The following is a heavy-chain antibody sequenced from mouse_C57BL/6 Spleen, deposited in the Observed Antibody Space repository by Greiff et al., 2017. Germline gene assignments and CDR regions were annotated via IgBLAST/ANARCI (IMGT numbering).Heavy chain of an antibody. J-gene: IGHJ1*03. V-gene: IGHV2-4*01. Sequence: QVQLKESGPGLVQPSQSLSITCTVSGFSLTSYGVHWVRQPPGTGLEWLGVIWSGGSTDYNAAFISRLSISKDNAKSQVFFKMNSLQADDTAIYYSAKIAWDWYFDVWGTGTTVTVSS. D-gene: IGHD4-1*01. CDR3: AKIAWDWYFDV. CDR1: GFSLTSYG. CDR2: IWSGGST.